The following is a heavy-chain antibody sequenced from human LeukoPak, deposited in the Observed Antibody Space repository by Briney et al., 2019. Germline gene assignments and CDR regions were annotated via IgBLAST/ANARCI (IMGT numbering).Heavy chain of an antibody. D-gene: IGHD3-3*01. V-gene: IGHV1-46*01. CDR2: VNPSGGST. CDR3: ARDPNFGVVNGDY. J-gene: IGHJ4*02. CDR1: GYTFTSYY. Sequence: ASVKVSCKASGYTFTSYYMHWVRQAPGQGLEWMGIVNPSGGSTSYAQKLQARVTMTTDTSTSTAYMELRSLRSDDTAVYYCARDPNFGVVNGDYWGQGTLVTVSS.